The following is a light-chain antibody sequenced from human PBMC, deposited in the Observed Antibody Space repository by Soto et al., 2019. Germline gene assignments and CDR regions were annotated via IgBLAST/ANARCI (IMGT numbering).Light chain of an antibody. CDR3: QQRNSWHAT. CDR1: QSVNSY. Sequence: EIVLTQSPATLSLSPGERATLSCRASQSVNSYFTWYQQKPGQAPRLVIYDAAYRATDIPNRFSGSGSGTDFTLNISSRESEEFPVDSCQQRNSWHATCGPGTIVDIK. CDR2: DAA. V-gene: IGKV3-11*01. J-gene: IGKJ3*01.